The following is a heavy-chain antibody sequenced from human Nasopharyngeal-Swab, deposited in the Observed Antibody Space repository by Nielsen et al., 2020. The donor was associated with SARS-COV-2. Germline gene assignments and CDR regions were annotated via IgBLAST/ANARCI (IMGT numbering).Heavy chain of an antibody. CDR1: GFTFSSYS. CDR2: ISSTSSYI. Sequence: GESLKISCAASGFTFSSYSMNWVRQAPGKGLEWVSSISSTSSYIYYADSVKGRFTISRDNAKNSLYLQMNSLRAEDTAVYYCARIRGYSSGPDAFDIWGQGTMVTVSS. CDR3: ARIRGYSSGPDAFDI. D-gene: IGHD2-15*01. J-gene: IGHJ3*02. V-gene: IGHV3-21*01.